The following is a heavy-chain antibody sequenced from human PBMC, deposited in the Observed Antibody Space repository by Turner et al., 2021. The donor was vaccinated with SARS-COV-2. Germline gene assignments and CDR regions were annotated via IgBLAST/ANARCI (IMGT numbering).Heavy chain of an antibody. J-gene: IGHJ4*02. CDR3: AKDLTMIVVVVTVFDY. CDR2: ISGRGGST. V-gene: IGHV3-23*04. Sequence: EVQLVESGGGFAQPGGSLKLSCAASRFTFSGSAMHWVRQAPGKGLEWVSAISGRGGSTYYPDSVKGRFSISRDNSKNTLYLQMNSLRAEDTAVYYCAKDLTMIVVVVTVFDYWGQGTLVTVSS. CDR1: RFTFSGSA. D-gene: IGHD3-22*01.